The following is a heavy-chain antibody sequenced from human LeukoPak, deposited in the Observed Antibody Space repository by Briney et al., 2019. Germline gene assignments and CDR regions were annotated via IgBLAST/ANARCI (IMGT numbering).Heavy chain of an antibody. J-gene: IGHJ4*02. V-gene: IGHV4-4*07. CDR2: IYTTGNT. D-gene: IGHD3-3*01. CDR1: GGSISSYY. Sequence: SETLSLTCSVSGGSISSYYWSWIRQPAGKGREWIGRIYTTGNTDYNPSLKSRVTMSVDTSKNQFSLNLSSVTAADTAVYYCARDARGWSGFDCWGQGTLVTVSS. CDR3: ARDARGWSGFDC.